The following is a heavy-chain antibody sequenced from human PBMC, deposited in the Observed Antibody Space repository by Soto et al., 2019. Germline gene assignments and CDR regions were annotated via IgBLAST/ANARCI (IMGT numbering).Heavy chain of an antibody. J-gene: IGHJ4*02. CDR1: GFTFSTYG. CDR3: ARDLGAFNYGSAYFDY. D-gene: IGHD3-10*01. V-gene: IGHV3-33*01. CDR2: IWYDGSNQ. Sequence: GGSLRLSCAPSGFTFSTYGMHWVRQAPGKGLEWVAVIWYDGSNQYYADSVKGRFTISRDNSKNMLYLQMNSRRAEDTAVYYCARDLGAFNYGSAYFDYWGQETPVTVSS.